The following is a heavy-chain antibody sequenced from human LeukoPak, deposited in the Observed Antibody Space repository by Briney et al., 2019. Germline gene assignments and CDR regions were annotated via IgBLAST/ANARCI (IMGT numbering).Heavy chain of an antibody. Sequence: SETLSLTCTVSGGSISSYYWSWIRQPAGKGPEWIGRIYNSGSTNYNPSLKSRVTISVDTSKNQFSLKLSSVTAADTAVYYCARDQRGYYYYYMDVWGKGTTVTVSS. V-gene: IGHV4-4*07. J-gene: IGHJ6*03. CDR3: ARDQRGYYYYYMDV. CDR2: IYNSGST. CDR1: GGSISSYY.